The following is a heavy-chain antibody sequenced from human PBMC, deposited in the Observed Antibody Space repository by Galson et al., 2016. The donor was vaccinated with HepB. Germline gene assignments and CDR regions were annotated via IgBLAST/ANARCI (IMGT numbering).Heavy chain of an antibody. CDR1: GGPISSSNW. CDR3: ARTHTDTHYYGMDV. CDR2: ISQSGSP. J-gene: IGHJ6*02. V-gene: IGHV4/OR15-8*01. D-gene: IGHD5-18*01. Sequence: SETLSLTCDVSGGPISSSNWWSWVRQSPGKGLLWIGEISQSGSPNYNPSLKSRVSMSVDKPKNQFSLRLSSVTAADTAVYYCARTHTDTHYYGMDVWGQGTTATVSS.